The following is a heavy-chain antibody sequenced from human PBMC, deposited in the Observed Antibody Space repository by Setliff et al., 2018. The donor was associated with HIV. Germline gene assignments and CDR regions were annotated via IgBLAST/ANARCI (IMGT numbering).Heavy chain of an antibody. Sequence: PSETLSLTCNVSGGSISSGGFYWNWIRQHPGKGLEWIGYVYYTGSTYYNPSLKSRVTMSVDTSKNQFSLKLSSVTVADTAIYYCATKPRPIVVVPAATFWYFDLWGRGTLVTVSS. J-gene: IGHJ2*01. D-gene: IGHD2-2*01. CDR2: VYYTGST. CDR3: ATKPRPIVVVPAATFWYFDL. V-gene: IGHV4-31*03. CDR1: GGSISSGGFY.